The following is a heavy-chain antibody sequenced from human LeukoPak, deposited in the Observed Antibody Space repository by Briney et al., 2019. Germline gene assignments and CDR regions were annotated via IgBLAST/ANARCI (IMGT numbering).Heavy chain of an antibody. V-gene: IGHV1-69*05. J-gene: IGHJ4*02. CDR2: IIPIFGTA. D-gene: IGHD5-18*01. CDR3: AREYSYGPQYFDY. Sequence: ASVKVSSKASGGTFSSYAISWVRQAPGQGLEWMGGIIPIFGTANYAQKFQGRVTITTDESTSTAYMELSSLRSEDTAVYYCAREYSYGPQYFDYWGQGTLVTVSS. CDR1: GGTFSSYA.